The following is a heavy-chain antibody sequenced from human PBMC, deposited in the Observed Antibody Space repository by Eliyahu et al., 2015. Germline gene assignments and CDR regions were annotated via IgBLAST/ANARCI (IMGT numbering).Heavy chain of an antibody. CDR2: VFESGNT. J-gene: IGHJ4*02. Sequence: QVHLQESGPGLVRPSETLSLTCTVSGYYISTNYYGGWVRQPPGKGLEWVGSVFESGNTYYNPSLKNRLTISVDKSKNQFSLKLNSVTAADTAIYYCARLWGTAIQVFDFWGQGTLVTVSS. V-gene: IGHV4-38-2*02. D-gene: IGHD1-1*01. CDR3: ARLWGTAIQVFDF. CDR1: GYYISTNYY.